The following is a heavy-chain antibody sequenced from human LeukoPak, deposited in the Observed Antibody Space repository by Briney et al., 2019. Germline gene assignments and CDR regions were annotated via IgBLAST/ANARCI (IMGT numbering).Heavy chain of an antibody. J-gene: IGHJ4*02. CDR2: INGSGGRT. Sequence: GGSLRLSFAASGFTFISDARRWGPQAPGKGLERDSAINGSGGRTYYADSVKDRFTVSSDNSSNTVYLQMTSRGAEGTFVYDCAKDWGMGDQLLRIDYWGQGSMVTVSS. V-gene: IGHV3-23*01. CDR1: GFTFISDA. CDR3: AKDWGMGDQLLRIDY. D-gene: IGHD2-2*01.